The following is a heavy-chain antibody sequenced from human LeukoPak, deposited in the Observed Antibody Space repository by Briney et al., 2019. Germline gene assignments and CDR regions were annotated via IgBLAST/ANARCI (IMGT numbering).Heavy chain of an antibody. D-gene: IGHD2-8*01. J-gene: IGHJ5*02. Sequence: SETLSLTCAVYGGSFSGYYWSWLRQPPGKGLEWIGEINHSGSTNYNPSLKSRVTISVDTSKNQFSLQLRSVTAADTAVYYCTRALCINGVCEWFDPWGQGTPVTVSA. CDR3: TRALCINGVCEWFDP. CDR1: GGSFSGYY. CDR2: INHSGST. V-gene: IGHV4-34*01.